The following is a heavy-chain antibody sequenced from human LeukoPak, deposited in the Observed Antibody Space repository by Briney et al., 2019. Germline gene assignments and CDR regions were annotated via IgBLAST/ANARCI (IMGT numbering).Heavy chain of an antibody. CDR2: IYYSGST. Sequence: PSETLSLTCTVSGGSISSYYWSWIRKPPGKGLEWIGYIYYSGSTNYNPSLKSRVTISVDTSKNQFSLKLSSVTAADTAVYYCARVLIEYYGSGYYYYYMDVWGKGTTVTVSS. D-gene: IGHD3-10*01. CDR3: ARVLIEYYGSGYYYYYMDV. J-gene: IGHJ6*03. V-gene: IGHV4-59*01. CDR1: GGSISSYY.